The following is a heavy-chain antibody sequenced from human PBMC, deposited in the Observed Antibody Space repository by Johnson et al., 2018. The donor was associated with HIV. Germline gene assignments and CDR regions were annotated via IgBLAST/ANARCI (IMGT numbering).Heavy chain of an antibody. CDR3: TRRNWNSGSGFDI. Sequence: QVQLVESGGGVVQPGGYLRLSCAASGFTFSSYARHWVRQAPGKGLEWVGVISYDGSNKYYPDSVNGRFTISRDNAKQSVYLQLNSLGAGDTAVYYCTRRNWNSGSGFDIWGQGTMVIVSS. CDR1: GFTFSSYA. V-gene: IGHV3-30*14. D-gene: IGHD1-7*01. CDR2: ISYDGSNK. J-gene: IGHJ3*02.